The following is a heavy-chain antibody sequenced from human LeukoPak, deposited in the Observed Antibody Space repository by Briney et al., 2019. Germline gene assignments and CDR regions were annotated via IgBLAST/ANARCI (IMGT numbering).Heavy chain of an antibody. D-gene: IGHD7-27*01. CDR1: GYSISGYY. V-gene: IGHV4-59*01. CDR3: ARSLGHHDY. Sequence: PSETLSLTCTVAGYSISGYYWSWIRQPPGKGLEWIGYIYYSGSTYHNPSLKSRVTISLDTSKNQFSLKLNSVTAADTAVYYCARSLGHHDYWGQGTLVTVSS. J-gene: IGHJ4*02. CDR2: IYYSGST.